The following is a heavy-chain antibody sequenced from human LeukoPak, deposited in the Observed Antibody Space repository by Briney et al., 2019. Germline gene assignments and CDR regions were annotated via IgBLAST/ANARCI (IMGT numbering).Heavy chain of an antibody. CDR3: AREHYGPDY. Sequence: GGSLRLSCAASGFTFSTYSMNWVRQAPGKGLEWVSYISSSSNTIYYADSVKGRFTISRDNAKNSLYLQMSSLRADDTAVFYCAREHYGPDYWGQGTLVTVSS. D-gene: IGHD4-17*01. V-gene: IGHV3-48*01. CDR2: ISSSSNTI. J-gene: IGHJ4*02. CDR1: GFTFSTYS.